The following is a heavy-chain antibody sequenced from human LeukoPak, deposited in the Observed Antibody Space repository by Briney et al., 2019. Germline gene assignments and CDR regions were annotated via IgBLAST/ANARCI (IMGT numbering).Heavy chain of an antibody. CDR1: GFTFSDYY. Sequence: PGGSLRLSCAASGFTFSDYYMSWVRQAPGKGLEWVANIKQGGSEKYYVDSVKGRFTISRDNAKNSLYLQMNSLRAEDTAVYYCARGGQWPVDYWGQGTLVTVSS. J-gene: IGHJ4*02. CDR3: ARGGQWPVDY. CDR2: IKQGGSEK. D-gene: IGHD6-19*01. V-gene: IGHV3-7*01.